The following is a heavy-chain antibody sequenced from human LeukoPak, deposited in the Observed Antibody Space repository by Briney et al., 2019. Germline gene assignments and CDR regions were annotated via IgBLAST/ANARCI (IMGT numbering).Heavy chain of an antibody. CDR1: GFTFSSYS. J-gene: IGHJ4*02. CDR2: ISSSSSYI. D-gene: IGHD4-17*01. Sequence: GGSLTLSCAASGFTFSSYSVNWVRQAPGKGLEWVSSISSSSSYIYYADSVKGRFTISRDNAKNSLYLQMNSLRAEDTAVYYCARASYVGDLDYWGQGTLVTVSS. V-gene: IGHV3-21*01. CDR3: ARASYVGDLDY.